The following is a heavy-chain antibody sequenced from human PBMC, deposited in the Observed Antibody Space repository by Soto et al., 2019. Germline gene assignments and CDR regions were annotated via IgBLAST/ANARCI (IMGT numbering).Heavy chain of an antibody. J-gene: IGHJ5*02. CDR3: VRDSSDIVVVPAAIEGVRAP. CDR2: ISSDTSST. CDR1: GFTFSDYY. V-gene: IGHV3-11*06. Sequence: VGSLRLSCSASGFTFSDYYMSWIRQAPGKGLEWISYISSDTSSTRYADSVKGRFTISRDNAKNSLYLQMNGLRAEDTAVYYCVRDSSDIVVVPAAIEGVRAPWGQGTLVTVSS. D-gene: IGHD2-2*02.